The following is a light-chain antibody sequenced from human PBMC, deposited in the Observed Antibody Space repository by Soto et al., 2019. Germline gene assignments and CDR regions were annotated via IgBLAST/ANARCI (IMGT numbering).Light chain of an antibody. CDR1: SSDVGAYDY. V-gene: IGLV2-14*03. CDR3: SSYTSSSTRV. CDR2: EVS. J-gene: IGLJ1*01. Sequence: QSVLTQPASVSWSPGQSITISCTGTSSDVGAYDYVSWHQQHPDKAPKLMIYEVSNRPSGVSNRFSGSKSVNTATLTISGLQAEDEADYYCSSYTSSSTRVFGTGTKVTVL.